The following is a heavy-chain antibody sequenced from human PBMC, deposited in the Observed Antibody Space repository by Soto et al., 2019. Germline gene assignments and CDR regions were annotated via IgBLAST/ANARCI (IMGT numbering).Heavy chain of an antibody. CDR1: GGSITSYY. CDR3: AATPRY. Sequence: QVQLQESGPGLVKPSETLSLTCTVPGGSITSYYWNWIRQPPGKGLEWLGYIYSSGSTNYNPSLRGRVSMSLDTSQTHVSLNVSSVTAAGTALYYCAATPRYWGQGRLVTVSS. CDR2: IYSSGST. J-gene: IGHJ4*02. V-gene: IGHV4-59*01. D-gene: IGHD2-15*01.